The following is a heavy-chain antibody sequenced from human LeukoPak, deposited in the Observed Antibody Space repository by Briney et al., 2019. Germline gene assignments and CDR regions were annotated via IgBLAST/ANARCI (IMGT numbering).Heavy chain of an antibody. CDR2: IRYDGSNK. J-gene: IGHJ6*03. CDR1: GFTFSSYG. V-gene: IGHV3-30*02. Sequence: GGSLRLSCAASGFTFSSYGMHWVRQAPGKGLEWVAFIRYDGSNKYYADSVKGRFTISRDNSKNTLYLQMNSVRAEDTAVYYCAKDLATPTNYYYYYMDVWGKGTTVTISS. CDR3: AKDLATPTNYYYYYMDV.